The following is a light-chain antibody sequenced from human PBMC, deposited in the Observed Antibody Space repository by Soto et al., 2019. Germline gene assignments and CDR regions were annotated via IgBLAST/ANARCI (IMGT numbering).Light chain of an antibody. CDR3: QQYNSYSPLT. J-gene: IGKJ2*01. Sequence: DIQMTQAPSTMSASVGDRVTITCRASQSVSTSSAWYQQKPGKAPRLLIYRASTLENGVPSSFSGSGSATEFILSISSLLPDDFAPYYCQQYNSYSPLTFGQGTKLEI. V-gene: IGKV1-5*03. CDR2: RAS. CDR1: QSVSTS.